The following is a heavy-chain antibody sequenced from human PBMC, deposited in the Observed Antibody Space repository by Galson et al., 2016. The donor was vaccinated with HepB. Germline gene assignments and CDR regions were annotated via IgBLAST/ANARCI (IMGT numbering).Heavy chain of an antibody. CDR2: ISAYNGNT. D-gene: IGHD6-19*01. CDR1: GCTFTSYG. J-gene: IGHJ5*02. V-gene: IGHV1-18*01. Sequence: SVKVSCKASGCTFTSYGISWVRQAPGQGLEWMGWISAYNGNTNYAQKLQGRVTMTTDTSTSTAYMELRSLRSDDTAVYYCARDTAVAGGFDWFDPWGQGTLVTVSS. CDR3: ARDTAVAGGFDWFDP.